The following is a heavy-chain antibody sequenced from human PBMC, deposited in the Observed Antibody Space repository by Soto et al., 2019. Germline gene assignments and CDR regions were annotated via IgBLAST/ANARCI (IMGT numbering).Heavy chain of an antibody. CDR2: IWYDGSNK. D-gene: IGHD3-3*01. V-gene: IGHV3-33*01. CDR1: GFTFSSYG. CDR3: ARDHYDCWSGYSTLDYFDY. J-gene: IGHJ4*02. Sequence: QVQLVESGGGVVQPGRSLRLSCAASGFTFSSYGMHWVRQAPGKGLAWVAVIWYDGSNKYYADSVKGRFTISRDNSMNTLYLQMNSLRAEDTAVYYCARDHYDCWSGYSTLDYFDYWGQGTLVTVSS.